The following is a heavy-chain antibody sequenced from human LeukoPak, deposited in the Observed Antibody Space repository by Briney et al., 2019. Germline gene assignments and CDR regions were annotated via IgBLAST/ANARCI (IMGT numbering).Heavy chain of an antibody. D-gene: IGHD3-10*01. Sequence: SETLSLTCSVAGGSISSGGYYWTWIRQHPVKGLEWIGYIYDSGNTNYNPSLKSRVIISEDTSKNQFSQKLSSVTAADTAVYYCARGRMARGAKPPKYYFDYWAREPWSPSP. CDR2: IYDSGNT. V-gene: IGHV4-31*03. CDR3: ARGRMARGAKPPKYYFDY. J-gene: IGHJ4*02. CDR1: GGSISSGGYY.